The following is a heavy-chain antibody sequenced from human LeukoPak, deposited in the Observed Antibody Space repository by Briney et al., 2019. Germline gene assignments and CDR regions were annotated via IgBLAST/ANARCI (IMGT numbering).Heavy chain of an antibody. Sequence: ASVKDSCKASGGTFSSYAISWVRQAPGQGLEWMGRIIPILGIANYAQKFQGRVTITADKSTSTAYMELSSLRSEDTAVYYCARSYGSGSPNWFDPWGQGTLVTVSS. CDR2: IIPILGIA. V-gene: IGHV1-69*04. D-gene: IGHD3-10*01. J-gene: IGHJ5*02. CDR1: GGTFSSYA. CDR3: ARSYGSGSPNWFDP.